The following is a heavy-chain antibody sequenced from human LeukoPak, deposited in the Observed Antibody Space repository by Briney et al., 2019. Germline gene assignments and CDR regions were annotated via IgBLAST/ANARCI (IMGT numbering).Heavy chain of an antibody. V-gene: IGHV3-30*04. CDR2: FTSDGSDK. CDR3: AREDDAFHI. CDR1: GFTFSSYP. J-gene: IGHJ3*02. Sequence: GRSLRLSCAASGFTFSSYPMHWVRQAPGKGLEWVAVFTSDGSDKYYVDSVKGRFTISRDNSKNTLFLQMDSLRPEDTAVYYCAREDDAFHIWGQGSMVTVSS.